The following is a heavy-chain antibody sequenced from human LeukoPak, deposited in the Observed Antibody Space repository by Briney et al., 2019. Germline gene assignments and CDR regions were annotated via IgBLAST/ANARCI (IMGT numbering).Heavy chain of an antibody. D-gene: IGHD3-9*01. CDR2: IYYSGSA. J-gene: IGHJ4*02. V-gene: IGHV4-30-4*01. Sequence: SQTLSLTCTVSGGSISSGDYYWSWIRQPPGKGLERIGYIYYSGSAYYNPSLKSRVTISVDTSKNQFSLKLSSVTAADTAVYYCARSNILTGYVYWGQGTLVTVSS. CDR3: ARSNILTGYVY. CDR1: GGSISSGDYY.